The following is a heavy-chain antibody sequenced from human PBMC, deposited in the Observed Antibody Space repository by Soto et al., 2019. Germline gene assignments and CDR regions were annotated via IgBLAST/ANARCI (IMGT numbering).Heavy chain of an antibody. CDR2: VYWDDDK. V-gene: IGHV2-5*02. D-gene: IGHD4-17*01. J-gene: IGHJ4*02. CDR3: GHRLPLPTGAVAF. Sequence: SGPKLMNPAETLALTCTFPGFSFTSHGVGVGWHRQSPGKALEWLALVYWDDDKRYNPSLRSRLTITKDTARNQVVLRLINMGTVDTATYFSGHRLPLPTGAVAFWGQGALVTVSS. CDR1: GFSFTSHGVG.